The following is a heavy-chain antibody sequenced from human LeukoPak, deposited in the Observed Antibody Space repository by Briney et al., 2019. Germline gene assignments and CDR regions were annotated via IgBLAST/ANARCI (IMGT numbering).Heavy chain of an antibody. V-gene: IGHV1-24*01. CDR2: IDPEDGET. CDR1: GYTLTELS. D-gene: IGHD1-26*01. J-gene: IGHJ5*02. CDR3: ATANYLVGATRSPRNWFDP. Sequence: ASVKVSCKVSGYTLTELSMHWVRQAPGKGREWMGGIDPEDGETIYAQKFQGRVTMTEDTSTDTAYMELSSLRSEDTAVYYCATANYLVGATRSPRNWFDPWGQGTLVTVSS.